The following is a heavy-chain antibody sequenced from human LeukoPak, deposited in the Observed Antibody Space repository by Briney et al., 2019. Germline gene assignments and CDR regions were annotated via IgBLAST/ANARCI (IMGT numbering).Heavy chain of an antibody. CDR1: GFTFSNAW. D-gene: IGHD3-22*01. J-gene: IGHJ4*02. CDR3: VGYDSSGYYKLDH. V-gene: IGHV3-30*03. Sequence: GGSLRLSCAASGFTFSNAWMSWVRQAPGKGLEWVTSISQDGTKQYYADSVKGRFTISRDSATNALFLQMNSLRAEDTAVYYCVGYDSSGYYKLDHWGQGALVTVSS. CDR2: ISQDGTKQ.